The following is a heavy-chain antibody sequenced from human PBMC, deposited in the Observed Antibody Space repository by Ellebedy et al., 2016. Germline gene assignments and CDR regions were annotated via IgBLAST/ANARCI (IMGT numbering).Heavy chain of an antibody. J-gene: IGHJ4*02. CDR3: ASLVSSSWYEDY. Sequence: ETLSLXXAASGFTFSSYSMNWVRQAPGKGLEWVANIKQDGSEKYYVDSVKGRFTISRDNAKNSLYLQMNSLRAEDTAVYYCASLVSSSWYEDYWGQGTLVTVSS. V-gene: IGHV3-7*01. CDR1: GFTFSSYS. CDR2: IKQDGSEK. D-gene: IGHD6-13*01.